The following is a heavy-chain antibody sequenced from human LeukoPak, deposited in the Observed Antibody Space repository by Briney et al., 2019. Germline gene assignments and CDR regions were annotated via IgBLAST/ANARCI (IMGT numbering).Heavy chain of an antibody. CDR2: IHPGNSET. CDR3: ARLDSGGYYFGHS. V-gene: IGHV5-51*01. J-gene: IGHJ4*02. CDR1: GYSFANYW. D-gene: IGHD3-22*01. Sequence: PGESLKISCKTSGYSFANYWIGWVRQMPGKALEWMGIIHPGNSETRYTPSFQGQVTFSADTSISTAYLHWSSLKASDTAIFYCARLDSGGYYFGHSWGQGTLVTVSS.